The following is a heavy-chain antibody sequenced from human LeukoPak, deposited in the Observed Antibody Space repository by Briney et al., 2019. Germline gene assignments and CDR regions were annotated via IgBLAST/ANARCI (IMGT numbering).Heavy chain of an antibody. Sequence: SETLSLTCAVYGGSFSGYFWSWIRQPPGKGLEWIGEIDHSGSTNYNPSLKSRVTISVDTSKNQFSLKLSSVTAADTAVYYCARGRCSGGSCEVWFDPWGQGTLVTVSS. CDR3: ARGRCSGGSCEVWFDP. CDR1: GGSFSGYF. D-gene: IGHD2-15*01. V-gene: IGHV4-34*01. CDR2: IDHSGST. J-gene: IGHJ5*02.